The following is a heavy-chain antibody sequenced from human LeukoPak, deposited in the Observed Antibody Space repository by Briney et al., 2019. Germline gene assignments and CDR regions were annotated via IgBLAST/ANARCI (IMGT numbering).Heavy chain of an antibody. D-gene: IGHD3-22*01. CDR3: ARSYYDSSGYYYYGMDV. J-gene: IGHJ6*02. Sequence: GESLKISCKGSGYSFISYWIGWVRQAPGQRLEWMGWINAGNGNTKYSQKFQGRVTITRDTSASTAHMELSSLRSEDTAVYYCARSYYDSSGYYYYGMDVWGQGTTVTVSS. CDR2: INAGNGNT. CDR1: GYSFISYW. V-gene: IGHV1-3*01.